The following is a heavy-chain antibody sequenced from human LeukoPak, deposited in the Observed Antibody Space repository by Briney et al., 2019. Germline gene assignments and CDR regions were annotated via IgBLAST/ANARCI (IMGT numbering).Heavy chain of an antibody. CDR3: AKSSTSQRGYYGLDV. CDR1: GFTFNNYA. J-gene: IGHJ6*02. CDR2: ITDSGGST. D-gene: IGHD6-25*01. Sequence: GGSLRLSCAASGFTFNNYAMSWVRQAPGKGLEWVSFITDSGGSTYYPDSVKRRFTISRDSSKNTLSLQMNSLRAEDTGVYYCAKSSTSQRGYYGLDVWGQGTTVTVSS. V-gene: IGHV3-23*01.